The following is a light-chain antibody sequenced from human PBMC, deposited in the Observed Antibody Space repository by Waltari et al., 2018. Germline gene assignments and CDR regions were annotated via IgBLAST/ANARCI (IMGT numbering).Light chain of an antibody. Sequence: QSALTQPASVSGSPGQSITISCSGTDSDVGAYDFVSWYQQHPGKAPHLIIYEVSNRPSVISNLFSAAKAGNTASLTISGLQAEDEADYYCSSYTTSSAPGFFGTGTRVTVL. CDR1: DSDVGAYDF. V-gene: IGLV2-14*01. J-gene: IGLJ1*01. CDR2: EVS. CDR3: SSYTTSSAPGF.